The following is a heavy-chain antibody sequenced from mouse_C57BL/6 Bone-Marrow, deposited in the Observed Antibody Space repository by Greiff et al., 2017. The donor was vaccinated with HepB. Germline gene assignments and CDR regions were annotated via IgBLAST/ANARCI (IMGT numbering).Heavy chain of an antibody. Sequence: EVQVVESGGDLVKPGGSLKLSCAASGFTFSSYGMSWVRQTPDKRLEWVATISSGGSYTYYPDSVKGRFTISRDNAKNTLYLQMSSLKSEDTAMYYCARHGYYVDYWGQGTTLTVSS. CDR1: GFTFSSYG. J-gene: IGHJ2*01. CDR3: ARHGYYVDY. V-gene: IGHV5-6*01. D-gene: IGHD2-2*01. CDR2: ISSGGSYT.